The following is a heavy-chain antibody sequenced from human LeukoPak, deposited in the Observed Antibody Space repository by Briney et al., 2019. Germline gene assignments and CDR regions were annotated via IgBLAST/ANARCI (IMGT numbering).Heavy chain of an antibody. V-gene: IGHV3-7*03. D-gene: IGHD5-24*01. CDR1: GFNFGDYA. CDR2: IKEDGTET. CDR3: AKEGRSLQTY. Sequence: PGGSLRLSCTASGFNFGDYAMSWVRLAPGKGLEWVANIKEDGTETYYVDSVKGRFTISRDNAKNSLYLQMDSLRVEDTAVYYCAKEGRSLQTYWGQGTLVTVSS. J-gene: IGHJ4*02.